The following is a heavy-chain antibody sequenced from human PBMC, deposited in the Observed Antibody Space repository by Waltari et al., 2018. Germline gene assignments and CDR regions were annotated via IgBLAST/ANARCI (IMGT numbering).Heavy chain of an antibody. D-gene: IGHD3-16*02. CDR2: IHHSGKP. V-gene: IGHV4-4*02. Sequence: QVQLQESGQGLVKPSGTLSLTCAVSGDSISGTYWWSWVRQSPETGLACIGPIHHSGKPHYIPSLQSRVTISVDKPTNQFSLNLNPVTAADPAVYYCAGDRVIGLFWDYWGRGTLVTVSS. J-gene: IGHJ4*02. CDR1: GDSISGTYW. CDR3: AGDRVIGLFWDY.